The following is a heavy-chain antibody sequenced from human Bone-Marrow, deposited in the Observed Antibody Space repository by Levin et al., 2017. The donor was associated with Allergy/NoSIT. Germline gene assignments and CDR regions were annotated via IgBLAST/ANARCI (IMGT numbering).Heavy chain of an antibody. V-gene: IGHV3-23*01. CDR1: GFTFNSYA. J-gene: IGHJ4*02. Sequence: GESLKISCAASGFTFNSYALSWVRQAPGKGLEWVSAISGSGSSTYYADSVKGRFTISRDNSKTTLYLQMNSLRAEDTALYYCAKGAGWVAGAVALIWGQGTLVTVSS. D-gene: IGHD6-19*01. CDR3: AKGAGWVAGAVALI. CDR2: ISGSGSST.